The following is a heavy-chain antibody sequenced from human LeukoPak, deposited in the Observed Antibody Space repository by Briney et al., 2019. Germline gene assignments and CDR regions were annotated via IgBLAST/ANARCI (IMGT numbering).Heavy chain of an antibody. V-gene: IGHV1-2*02. J-gene: IGHJ5*02. CDR1: GYTFTGYY. Sequence: ASVKVSCKASGYTFTGYYMHWVRQAPGQGLEWMGWINPNSGGTNHAQKFQGRVTMTRDTSISTAYMELSRLRSDDTAVYYCARAGSIFGVVITNWFDPWGQGTLVTVSS. D-gene: IGHD3-3*01. CDR3: ARAGSIFGVVITNWFDP. CDR2: INPNSGGT.